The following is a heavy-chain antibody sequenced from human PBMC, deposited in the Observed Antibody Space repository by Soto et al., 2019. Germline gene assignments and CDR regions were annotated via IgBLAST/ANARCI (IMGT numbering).Heavy chain of an antibody. CDR3: AKDARSVWNTGQYNAAFDI. CDR2: ISGSGSST. V-gene: IGHV3-23*01. Sequence: EVQLLESGGGLVQPGGSLRLSCAASGFTFSSYAMSWVRQAPGKGPEWVSAISGSGSSTYYADSVKGRLTISRDNSENTLYAQMNSLRAEDTALYYCAKDARSVWNTGQYNAAFDIWGQGTMVTVSS. D-gene: IGHD1-1*01. CDR1: GFTFSSYA. J-gene: IGHJ3*02.